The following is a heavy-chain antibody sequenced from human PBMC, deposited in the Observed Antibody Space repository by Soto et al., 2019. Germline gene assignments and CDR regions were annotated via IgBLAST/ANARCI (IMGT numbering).Heavy chain of an antibody. CDR1: GFSLTTSGVG. Sequence: QITLKESGPTLVKPTQTLTLTCTFSGFSLTTSGVGVGWVRQPPGKALEWVAVIYWDDDKRYSPSLRNRLTTAKDTSKIQVVLTMTNMDPVDTATYSCAHRRVTCSPWDFAYFDYWGQGTLVTVSS. CDR3: AHRRVTCSPWDFAYFDY. D-gene: IGHD3-9*01. V-gene: IGHV2-5*02. CDR2: IYWDDDK. J-gene: IGHJ4*02.